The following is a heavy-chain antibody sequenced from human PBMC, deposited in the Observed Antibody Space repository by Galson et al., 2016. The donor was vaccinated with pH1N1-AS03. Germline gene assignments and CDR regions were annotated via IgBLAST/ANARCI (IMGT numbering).Heavy chain of an antibody. Sequence: SVKVSCKASGYSFTGYFMHWVRQAPGQGLEWMGWINPKTGATTYAQEFQGRITMTRDTSAGTVYMDLNRLQPDDTAVYYCARSDSYYKYALDVWGQGTTVTVSS. V-gene: IGHV1-2*02. CDR2: INPKTGAT. D-gene: IGHD3-10*01. CDR3: ARSDSYYKYALDV. J-gene: IGHJ3*01. CDR1: GYSFTGYF.